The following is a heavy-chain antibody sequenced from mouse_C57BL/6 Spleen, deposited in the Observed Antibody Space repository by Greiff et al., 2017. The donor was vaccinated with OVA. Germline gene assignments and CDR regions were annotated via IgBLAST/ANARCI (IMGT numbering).Heavy chain of an antibody. Sequence: EVKVVESGAELVRPGASVKLSCTASGFNIKDDYMHWVKQRPEQGLEWIGWIDPENGDTEYASKFQGKATITADTSSNTAYLQLSSLTSEDTAVYYCTMNWDGDYWGQGTTLTVSS. CDR3: TMNWDGDY. CDR1: GFNIKDDY. CDR2: IDPENGDT. J-gene: IGHJ2*01. D-gene: IGHD4-1*01. V-gene: IGHV14-4*01.